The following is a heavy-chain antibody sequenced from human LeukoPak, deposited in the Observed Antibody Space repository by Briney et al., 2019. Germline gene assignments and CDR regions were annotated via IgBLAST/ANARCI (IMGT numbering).Heavy chain of an antibody. Sequence: PGGSLRLSCAASGFTFSRDSINWVRQAPGKGLEWVSYINGGSSPIYYADSVRGRFTISRDNAKNSLYLQMNSLRAEDTAVYYCVRDNPRCCGVVPANIDDYWGQGTLVTVSS. J-gene: IGHJ4*02. CDR1: GFTFSRDS. D-gene: IGHD2-15*01. V-gene: IGHV3-48*01. CDR3: VRDNPRCCGVVPANIDDY. CDR2: INGGSSPI.